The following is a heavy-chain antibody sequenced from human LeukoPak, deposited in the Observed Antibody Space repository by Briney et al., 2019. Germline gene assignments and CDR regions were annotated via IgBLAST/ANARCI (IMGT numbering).Heavy chain of an antibody. CDR2: IYYSGST. CDR3: ARDFRGYSYGSEWFDP. J-gene: IGHJ5*02. D-gene: IGHD5-18*01. V-gene: IGHV4-39*07. Sequence: SETLSLTCTVSGGSISSSSYYWGWIRQPPGKGLEWIGSIYYSGSTYYNPSLKSRVTISVDTSKNQFSLKLSSVTAADTAVYYCARDFRGYSYGSEWFDPWGQGTLVTVSS. CDR1: GGSISSSSYY.